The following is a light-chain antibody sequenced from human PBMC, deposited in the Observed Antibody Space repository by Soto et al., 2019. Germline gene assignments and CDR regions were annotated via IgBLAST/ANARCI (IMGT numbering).Light chain of an antibody. Sequence: QSVLTQPASMSGSPGQSITISCTGTSSDVGCYNYVSWYRQLPGKAPKLMIYEVSNRPSGVSIRFSGSKSGNTASLTISGLQSEDEADYYCSSYTSRGIPWVFGGGTKLTVL. CDR1: SSDVGCYNY. CDR2: EVS. J-gene: IGLJ3*02. CDR3: SSYTSRGIPWV. V-gene: IGLV2-14*01.